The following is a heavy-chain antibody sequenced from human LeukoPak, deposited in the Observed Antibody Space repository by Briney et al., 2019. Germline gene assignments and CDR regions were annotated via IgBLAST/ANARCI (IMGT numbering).Heavy chain of an antibody. V-gene: IGHV3-30*02. Sequence: GGSLRLSCAASGFIFSDHGIHWVRQAPGKGLEWVAFIRYDESNTYYGDSVKGRFTIPRDNSKNTVYLQMNSLRAEDTAVYYCARGLTYGPYINFDYWGQGTLVTVSS. CDR2: IRYDESNT. J-gene: IGHJ4*02. CDR3: ARGLTYGPYINFDY. D-gene: IGHD4-17*01. CDR1: GFIFSDHG.